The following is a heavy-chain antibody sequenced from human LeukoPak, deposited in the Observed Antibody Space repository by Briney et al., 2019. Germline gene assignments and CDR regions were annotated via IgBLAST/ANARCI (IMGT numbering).Heavy chain of an antibody. V-gene: IGHV4-59*12. Sequence: SETLSLTCNVSAGSIFGSYWSWVRQPPGEGLEWIGYIYYSGSTYYNPSLKSRVTISVDTSKNHFSLKLSSVTAADPGVYYCARVMAAALGVYGMDVWGQGTTVTVSS. CDR2: IYYSGST. CDR1: AGSIFGSY. J-gene: IGHJ6*02. CDR3: ARVMAAALGVYGMDV. D-gene: IGHD6-13*01.